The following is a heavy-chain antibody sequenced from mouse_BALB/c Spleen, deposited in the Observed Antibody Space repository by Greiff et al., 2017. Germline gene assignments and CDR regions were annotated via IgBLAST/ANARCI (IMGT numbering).Heavy chain of an antibody. Sequence: VQLQQPGAELVMPGASVKMSCKASGYTFTDYWMHWVKQRPGQGLEWIGAIDTSDSYTSYNQKFKGKATLTVDESSSTAYMQLSSLTSEDSAVYYCARGDDYCDYWGQGTTLTVSS. CDR2: IDTSDSYT. CDR1: GYTFTDYW. V-gene: IGHV1-69*01. D-gene: IGHD2-3*01. CDR3: ARGDDYCDY. J-gene: IGHJ2*01.